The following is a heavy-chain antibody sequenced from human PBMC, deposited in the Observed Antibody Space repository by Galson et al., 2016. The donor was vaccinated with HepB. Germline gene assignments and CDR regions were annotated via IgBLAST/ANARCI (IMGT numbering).Heavy chain of an antibody. CDR1: GYTFSSYG. CDR3: ARSLDYYYGMDV. Sequence: SVKVSCKASGYTFSSYGFIWVRQAPGHGLEWMGWISGYNGNTNYAQKVQGRVTMTTDTSSPTAYMELRSLRSDDTAVYYCARSLDYYYGMDVWGQGTTVTVSS. CDR2: ISGYNGNT. J-gene: IGHJ6*02. V-gene: IGHV1-18*01.